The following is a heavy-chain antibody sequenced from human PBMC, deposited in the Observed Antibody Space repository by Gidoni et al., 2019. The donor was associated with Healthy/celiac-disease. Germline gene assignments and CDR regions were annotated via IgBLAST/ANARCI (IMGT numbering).Heavy chain of an antibody. J-gene: IGHJ5*02. V-gene: IGHV3-49*04. D-gene: IGHD1-26*01. CDR1: GFTFGDYA. CDR3: TRGGVGATNWFDP. CDR2: IRSKAYGGTT. Sequence: EVQLVESGGGLVQQGRSLRLSCTASGFTFGDYAMSWVRQDPGKGLELVGFIRSKAYGGTTEYAASVIGRFTILRDDSKSIAYLQMNSLKTEYTAVYYCTRGGVGATNWFDPWGQGTLVTVSS.